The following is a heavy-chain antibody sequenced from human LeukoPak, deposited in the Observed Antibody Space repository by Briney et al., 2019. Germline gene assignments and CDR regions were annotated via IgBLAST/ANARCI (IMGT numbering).Heavy chain of an antibody. Sequence: GGSLRLSCAASGFTFSSYAMSWVRQAPGKGLEWVSAISGSGGSTYYADSVKGRFTISRDNSKNTLYLQMNSLRAEDMAVYYCAKEWDYDILTGYYGSDYWGQGTLVTVSS. CDR2: ISGSGGST. CDR1: GFTFSSYA. CDR3: AKEWDYDILTGYYGSDY. V-gene: IGHV3-23*01. D-gene: IGHD3-9*01. J-gene: IGHJ4*02.